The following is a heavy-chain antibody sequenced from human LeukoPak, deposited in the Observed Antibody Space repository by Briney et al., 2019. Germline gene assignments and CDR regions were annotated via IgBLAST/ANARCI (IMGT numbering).Heavy chain of an antibody. CDR3: ARVYYYDSSGGRYFDY. CDR1: GFTFSSYW. Sequence: GGSLRLSCAASGFTFSSYWMSWVRQAPGKGLEWVANIKQDGSEKYYVDSVKGRFTISRDNAKNSLYLQMNSLRAEDTAVYYCARVYYYDSSGGRYFDYWGQGTLVTVSS. D-gene: IGHD3-22*01. V-gene: IGHV3-7*01. CDR2: IKQDGSEK. J-gene: IGHJ4*02.